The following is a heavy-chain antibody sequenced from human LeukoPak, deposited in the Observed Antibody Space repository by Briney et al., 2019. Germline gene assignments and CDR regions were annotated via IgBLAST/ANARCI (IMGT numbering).Heavy chain of an antibody. CDR3: ARLLGGSSWYPIDY. D-gene: IGHD6-13*01. J-gene: IGHJ4*02. Sequence: KPSETLSLTCTVSGGSINSNSFFWDWIRQPPGKGLEWIGSISDTGNTYYNPSLKSRVTISVDTSKNQFSLKLSSVTAADTAVYYCARLLGGSSWYPIDYWGQGTLVTVSS. CDR1: GGSINSNSFF. CDR2: ISDTGNT. V-gene: IGHV4-39*07.